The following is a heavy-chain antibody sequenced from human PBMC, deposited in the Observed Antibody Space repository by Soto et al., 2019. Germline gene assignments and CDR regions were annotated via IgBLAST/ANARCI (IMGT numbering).Heavy chain of an antibody. CDR1: GFTFSSYA. D-gene: IGHD6-19*01. J-gene: IGHJ3*02. Sequence: PGGSLRLSCAASGFTFSSYAMSWVRQAPGKGLEWVSAISGSGGSTYYADSVKGRFTISRDNSKNTLYLQMNSLRAEDTAVYYCTASSGWYNAFDIWGQGTTVTVS. CDR2: ISGSGGST. V-gene: IGHV3-23*01. CDR3: TASSGWYNAFDI.